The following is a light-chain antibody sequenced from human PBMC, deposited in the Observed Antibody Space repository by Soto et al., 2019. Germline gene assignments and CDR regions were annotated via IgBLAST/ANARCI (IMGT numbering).Light chain of an antibody. CDR2: GAS. J-gene: IGKJ2*01. CDR3: QHYGSSPPYT. CDR1: QSVSSN. V-gene: IGKV3-15*01. Sequence: EIVMTQSPATLSVSPGERATLSCRASQSVSSNLAWYQQKPGQAPRLLIYGASTRATGIPARFSGSGSGTEFTLTISRLEAEDSAVYSCQHYGSSPPYTFGQGTKVDIK.